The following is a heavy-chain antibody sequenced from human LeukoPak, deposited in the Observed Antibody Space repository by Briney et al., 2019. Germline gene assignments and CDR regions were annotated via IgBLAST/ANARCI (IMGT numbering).Heavy chain of an antibody. J-gene: IGHJ6*02. V-gene: IGHV5-51*01. Sequence: GESLKISCKGSGYIFTYYWIGWVRQMPGKGLEYMGXXXXXXXXXRYSPSFQGQVTISADKSINTAYLQWSSLKASDTATYYCXXXXXXGXTVARLLXXXXXMDVWGQGTTVXXSS. D-gene: IGHD2-15*01. CDR2: XXXXXXXX. CDR1: GYIFTYYW. CDR3: XXXXXXGXTVARLLXXXXXMDV.